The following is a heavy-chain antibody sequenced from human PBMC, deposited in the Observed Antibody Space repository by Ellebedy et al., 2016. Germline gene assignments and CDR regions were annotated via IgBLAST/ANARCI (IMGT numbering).Heavy chain of an antibody. CDR3: AKGRNSGSFYSVTHYYYYMDV. V-gene: IGHV3-23*01. CDR1: GFKFGNYA. CDR2: ISGSGPGT. Sequence: GESLKISCTASGFKFGNYAMTWVRQAPGWGLEWVSTISGSGPGTYYADSVKGRFTISRDNSKNTVYLQMSSLRAEETAVYYCAKGRNSGSFYSVTHYYYYMDVWGKGTTVIVSS. D-gene: IGHD1-26*01. J-gene: IGHJ6*03.